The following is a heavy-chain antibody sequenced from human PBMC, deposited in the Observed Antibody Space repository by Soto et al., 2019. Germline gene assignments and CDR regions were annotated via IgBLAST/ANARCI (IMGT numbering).Heavy chain of an antibody. CDR3: AKALWPFGSGAGRWFDP. CDR2: ISGSGGST. J-gene: IGHJ5*02. CDR1: GFTFSSYA. D-gene: IGHD2-15*01. V-gene: IGHV3-23*01. Sequence: EVQLLESGGGLVQPGVSLRLSCAASGFTFSSYAMSWVRQAPGKGLEWVSAISGSGGSTYYADYVKGRFTISRDNTKNTLYLQMNCLRAEDTAVYYCAKALWPFGSGAGRWFDPWGQGTLVTVSS.